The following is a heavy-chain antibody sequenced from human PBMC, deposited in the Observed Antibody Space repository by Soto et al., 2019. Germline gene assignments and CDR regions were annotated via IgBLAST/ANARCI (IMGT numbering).Heavy chain of an antibody. CDR2: ISAYNGDT. CDR3: SRDRGVAPPVAGNTHYYYYMDV. Sequence: ASVKVSCKASGYSFTNYGITWVRQAPGQGFEWMGWISAYNGDTNYAQKFLGRVTMTTDASTSTAYLVLRSLRSDDTAVFYCSRDRGVAPPVAGNTHYYYYMDVWGKGTTVTVSS. J-gene: IGHJ6*03. CDR1: GYSFTNYG. D-gene: IGHD6-19*01. V-gene: IGHV1-18*01.